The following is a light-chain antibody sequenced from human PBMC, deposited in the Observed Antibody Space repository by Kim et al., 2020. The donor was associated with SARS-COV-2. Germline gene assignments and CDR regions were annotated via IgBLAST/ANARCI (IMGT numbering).Light chain of an antibody. Sequence: GGRATPSGWASQSLSSPYLGWYQQRQGQAPRLLISRASLRATGVPDRFSGSASGTDFTLTISRVEPEDSAMYYCQQYDSPPVTFGPGTKVDIK. CDR1: QSLSSPY. CDR2: RAS. V-gene: IGKV3-20*01. CDR3: QQYDSPPVT. J-gene: IGKJ3*01.